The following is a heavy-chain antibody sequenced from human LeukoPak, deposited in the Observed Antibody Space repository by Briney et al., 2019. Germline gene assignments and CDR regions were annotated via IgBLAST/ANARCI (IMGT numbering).Heavy chain of an antibody. CDR2: ISGRGDNT. CDR1: GFTVSSHY. J-gene: IGHJ4*02. D-gene: IGHD4-23*01. CDR3: AKRVQGNTGPFHC. Sequence: PGGSLRLSCAASGFTVSSHYMTWVRQAPGKGLEWVSGISGRGDNTYYADSVKGRFTISRDNSKNTLRLQMNSLRDEDTAVYYCAKRVQGNTGPFHCWGQGTLASVSS. V-gene: IGHV3-23*01.